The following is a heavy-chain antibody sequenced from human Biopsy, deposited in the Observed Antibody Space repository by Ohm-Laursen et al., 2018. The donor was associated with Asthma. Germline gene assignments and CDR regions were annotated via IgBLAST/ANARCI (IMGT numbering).Heavy chain of an antibody. Sequence: SETLSLTCSLSSGSGGYMRSGNYYWGWIRQPPGKGLEWIGSIYYSGTTYYNPSLESRVTVSADTPKNAFSLKLTSVTAADTAVYYCVRGSSSWHHGPFHYYYGLDVWGQGTTATVSS. CDR3: VRGSSSWHHGPFHYYYGLDV. D-gene: IGHD6-13*01. CDR1: SGSGGYMRSGNYY. V-gene: IGHV4-39*01. J-gene: IGHJ6*02. CDR2: IYYSGTT.